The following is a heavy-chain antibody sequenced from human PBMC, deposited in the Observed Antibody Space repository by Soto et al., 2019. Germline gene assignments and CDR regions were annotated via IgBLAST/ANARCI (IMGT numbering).Heavy chain of an antibody. V-gene: IGHV3-11*06. Sequence: AASGFIYSWDAMSWIRQAPGEGLEWVSYISSSSSYTNYADSVKGRFTISRDNAKNSLYLQMNSLRAEDTAVYYCARSAIDYWGQGTLVTVSS. J-gene: IGHJ4*02. CDR2: ISSSSSYT. CDR3: ARSAIDY. CDR1: GFIYSWDA.